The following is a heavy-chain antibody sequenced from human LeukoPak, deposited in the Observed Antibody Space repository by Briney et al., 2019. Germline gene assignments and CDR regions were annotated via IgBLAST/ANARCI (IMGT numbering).Heavy chain of an antibody. CDR1: GYTFTSYG. Sequence: ASVKVSCKASGYTFTSYGISWVRQAPGQGLEWMGWISAYNGNTNYAQKFQGRVTMTTDTSTSTAYMELRSLRSDDTAVYYCARDHSSGSSADYWGQGTLVTVSS. CDR2: ISAYNGNT. CDR3: ARDHSSGSSADY. V-gene: IGHV1-18*01. D-gene: IGHD6-19*01. J-gene: IGHJ4*02.